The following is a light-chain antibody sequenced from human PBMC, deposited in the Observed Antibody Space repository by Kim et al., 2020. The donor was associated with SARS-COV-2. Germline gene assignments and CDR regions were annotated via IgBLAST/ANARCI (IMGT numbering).Light chain of an antibody. V-gene: IGKV3-15*01. CDR3: QQYNNWPPLT. CDR1: QSVSSN. J-gene: IGKJ4*01. CDR2: GAS. Sequence: EIVMTQSPATLSVSPGERATLSCRASQSVSSNLAWYQQTPGQPPRLLIYGASTRATGTPARFCGSGSGTEFTLTISSLQSEDFAVYYCQQYNNWPPLTFGGGTKVDIK.